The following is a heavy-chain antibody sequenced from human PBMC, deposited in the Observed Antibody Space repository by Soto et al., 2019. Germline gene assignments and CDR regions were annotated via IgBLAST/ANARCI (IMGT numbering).Heavy chain of an antibody. CDR1: GLTFSHYA. V-gene: IGHV3-23*01. Sequence: GGSLRLSCATPGLTFSHYAMSWVRQAPGQGLEWVSGISGGGGSTGYAASVKGRGTSSSDRSKNTVFLEMNSRRAEDSAVYYCADSPAGGFGDIKSNFGMDVWGPGARVTGSS. D-gene: IGHD3-10*01. J-gene: IGHJ6*02. CDR3: ADSPAGGFGDIKSNFGMDV. CDR2: ISGGGGST.